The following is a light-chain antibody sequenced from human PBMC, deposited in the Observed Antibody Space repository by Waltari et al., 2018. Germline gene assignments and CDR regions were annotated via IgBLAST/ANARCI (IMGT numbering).Light chain of an antibody. CDR2: EAT. V-gene: IGLV2-23*01. CDR1: ASDVGVYNL. CDR3: CSYAGSSVWI. J-gene: IGLJ2*01. Sequence: QSALTQSASVSGSPGQSITISCTGTASDVGVYNLVSWYQQNTGKAPKLVIYEATKRPSGISNRFSGSKSGNTASLTISGLQDEDEATYHCCSYAGSSVWIFGGGTKLTVL.